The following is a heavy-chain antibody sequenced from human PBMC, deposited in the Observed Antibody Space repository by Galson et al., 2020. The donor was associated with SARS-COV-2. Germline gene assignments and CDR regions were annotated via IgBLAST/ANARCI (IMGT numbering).Heavy chain of an antibody. Sequence: ASVKVSCKASGYTFTGYYMHWVRQAPGQGLEWMGWINPNSGGTNYAQKFQGWVTMTRDTSISTAYMELSRLRSDDTAVYYCARGIAITTTIYDYYYMDVWGKGTTVTVSS. V-gene: IGHV1-2*04. J-gene: IGHJ6*03. CDR3: ARGIAITTTIYDYYYMDV. D-gene: IGHD6-13*01. CDR2: INPNSGGT. CDR1: GYTFTGYY.